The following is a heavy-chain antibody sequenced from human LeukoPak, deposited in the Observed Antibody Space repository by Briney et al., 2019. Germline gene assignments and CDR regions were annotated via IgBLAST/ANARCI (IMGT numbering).Heavy chain of an antibody. CDR1: GFTLSSYG. CDR3: ARGERLDR. CDR2: IWYDGSNK. Sequence: GGSLRLSCAASGFTLSSYGMHWVRQAPGKGLEWVAVIWYDGSNKYYADSVKGRFTVSRDNSKNTLYLQMNSLRAEDTAVYYCARGERLDRSGQGTLVTVSP. V-gene: IGHV3-33*01. D-gene: IGHD1-1*01. J-gene: IGHJ5*02.